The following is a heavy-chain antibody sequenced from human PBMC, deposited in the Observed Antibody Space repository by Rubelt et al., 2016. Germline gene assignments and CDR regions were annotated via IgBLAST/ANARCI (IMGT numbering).Heavy chain of an antibody. Sequence: NWVRQAPGKGLEWVAYISGTGNVIYYADSVRGRFTISRDNARNSVSLQMNSLRAEDTAVYFCASGGGNFDYWGQGTLVTVSS. V-gene: IGHV3-48*03. J-gene: IGHJ4*02. D-gene: IGHD1-14*01. CDR2: ISGTGNVI. CDR3: ASGGGNFDY.